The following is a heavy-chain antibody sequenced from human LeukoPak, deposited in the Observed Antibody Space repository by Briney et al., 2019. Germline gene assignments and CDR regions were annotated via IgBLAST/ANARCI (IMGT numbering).Heavy chain of an antibody. J-gene: IGHJ4*02. D-gene: IGHD3-10*01. CDR2: ISGSGDST. CDR3: AKDPGRVVRGIISFDY. CDR1: GFTFSSYA. Sequence: GGSLRLSCAASGFTFSSYALSWVRQAPGKGLQWVSAISGSGDSTYHADSVRGRFTISRDNSKNTLYLQMNSLRAEDTAVYYCAKDPGRVVRGIISFDYWGQGTLVTVSS. V-gene: IGHV3-23*01.